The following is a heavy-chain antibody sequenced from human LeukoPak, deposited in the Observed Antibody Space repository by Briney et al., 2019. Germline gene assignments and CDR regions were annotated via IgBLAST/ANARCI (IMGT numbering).Heavy chain of an antibody. CDR1: GFSFTTHA. V-gene: IGHV3-23*01. CDR3: AKLLESYSDS. Sequence: PGRSLRLSCSASGFSFTTHAMIWARRASGKGLEWVSAIDYSGAVTFYADSVKGRFTISRDNSKNTMYLQMNGLRAEDTAVYYCAKLLESYSDSWGQGTLVTVSS. J-gene: IGHJ4*02. CDR2: IDYSGAVT.